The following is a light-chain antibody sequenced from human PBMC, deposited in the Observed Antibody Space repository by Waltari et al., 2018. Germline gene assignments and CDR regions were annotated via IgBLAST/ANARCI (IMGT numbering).Light chain of an antibody. CDR1: QSVTSNY. CDR3: QQYGSSPPWT. Sequence: EIVLTQSPGTLSLSPGERATLSCRASQSVTSNYLAWYQQKPGQAPRLRIYGASSRATGIPDRFSGSGSGTDFTLTISRLEPTDSALYYCQQYGSSPPWTFGQGTKVEIK. V-gene: IGKV3-20*01. CDR2: GAS. J-gene: IGKJ1*01.